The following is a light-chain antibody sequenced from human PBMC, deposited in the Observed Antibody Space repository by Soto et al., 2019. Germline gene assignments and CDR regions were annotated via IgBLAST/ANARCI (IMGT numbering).Light chain of an antibody. Sequence: QSALTQPASVSGSPGQSITISCTGASSDVGGYNYVYWYQQHPGKAPTLMIYDVSNRPSGVSNRFSGSKSGTTASLTISVRQAEDEADYYCSSYASSSTDVVFGGGTKLTVL. CDR2: DVS. V-gene: IGLV2-14*01. CDR3: SSYASSSTDVV. J-gene: IGLJ2*01. CDR1: SSDVGGYNY.